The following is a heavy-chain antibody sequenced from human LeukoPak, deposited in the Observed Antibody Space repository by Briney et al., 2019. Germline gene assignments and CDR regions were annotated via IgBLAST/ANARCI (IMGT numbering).Heavy chain of an antibody. D-gene: IGHD6-6*01. J-gene: IGHJ6*03. V-gene: IGHV4-59*12. CDR1: GGSISSYY. Sequence: SETLSLTCTVSGGSISSYYWSWIRQPPGKGLEWIGYIYYSGHTNYNPSLNSRVAISIDTSKNQFSLKLSSVTAADTAVYYCARGKSSSSMLGYYYYYYMDVWGKGTTVTVSS. CDR3: ARGKSSSSMLGYYYYYYMDV. CDR2: IYYSGHT.